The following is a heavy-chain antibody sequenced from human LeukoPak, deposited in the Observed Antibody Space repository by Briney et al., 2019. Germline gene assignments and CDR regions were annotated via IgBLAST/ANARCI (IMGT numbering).Heavy chain of an antibody. Sequence: SQTLSLTCAISGDTVSSKRAARNWIRQSPLRGLEWLGRTFYRSKWNNDYSVALKGRITIKPDTSKNQFSLQLNSVTPEDTAVYYCAHLRTGTSDVFDIWGQGTTVTVSS. V-gene: IGHV6-1*01. CDR3: AHLRTGTSDVFDI. D-gene: IGHD2-8*02. J-gene: IGHJ3*02. CDR1: GDTVSSKRAA. CDR2: TFYRSKWNN.